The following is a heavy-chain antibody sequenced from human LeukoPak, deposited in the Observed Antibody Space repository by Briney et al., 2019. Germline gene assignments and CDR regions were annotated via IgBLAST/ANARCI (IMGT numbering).Heavy chain of an antibody. V-gene: IGHV3-7*01. D-gene: IGHD5-24*01. CDR1: GFTFSSYW. CDR2: INQDGSEK. Sequence: GGSLRLSCAASGFTFSSYWMSWVRQAPGKGLEWVANINQDGSEKYYVDSVKGRFTISRDNAKNSLYLQMNSLRAEDTAVYYCARRDGYNWYYFDYWGQGTLVTVSS. J-gene: IGHJ4*02. CDR3: ARRDGYNWYYFDY.